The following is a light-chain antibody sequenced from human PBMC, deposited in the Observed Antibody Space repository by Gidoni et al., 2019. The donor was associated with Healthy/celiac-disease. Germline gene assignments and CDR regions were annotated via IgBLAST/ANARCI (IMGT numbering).Light chain of an antibody. Sequence: DIQMTQSPSSLSASVGDRVTITCQASQDIRNYLNWYQQKPGKAPKLLIYDASNLETGVPSRFSGSGSGTDFTFTISSLQPEDIATYYCLQYDNLPLRFGGGTKVEIK. CDR2: DAS. V-gene: IGKV1-33*01. CDR3: LQYDNLPLR. J-gene: IGKJ4*01. CDR1: QDIRNY.